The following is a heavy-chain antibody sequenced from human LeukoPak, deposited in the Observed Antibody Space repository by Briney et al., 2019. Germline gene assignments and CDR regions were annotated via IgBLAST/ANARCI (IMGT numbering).Heavy chain of an antibody. CDR2: INHSGST. V-gene: IGHV4-34*01. Sequence: GSLRLSCAASGFTFSSYAMSWVRQAPGKGLEWIGEINHSGSTNYNPSLKSRVTISVDTSKNQFSLKLSSVTAADTAVYYCARRSTETTVSVLFDYWGQGTLVTVSS. D-gene: IGHD4-4*01. CDR3: ARRSTETTVSVLFDY. CDR1: GFTFSSYA. J-gene: IGHJ4*02.